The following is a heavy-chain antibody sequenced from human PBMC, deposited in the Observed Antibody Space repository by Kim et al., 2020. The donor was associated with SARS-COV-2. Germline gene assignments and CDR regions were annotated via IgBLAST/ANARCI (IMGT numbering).Heavy chain of an antibody. J-gene: IGHJ5*01. V-gene: IGHV4-34*01. CDR2: RHHSLIT. CDR3: ATSRVHTIFGVRVSSDNW. D-gene: IGHD3-3*01. CDR1: GGSFSGYY. Sequence: SETLSLTCAVYGGSFSGYYWSWIRQPLGKGLQRIGHRHHSLITNYNPSLKSRVTIPVDTSKNQPSLKLCFVTAGATARPYCATSRVHTIFGVRVSSDNW.